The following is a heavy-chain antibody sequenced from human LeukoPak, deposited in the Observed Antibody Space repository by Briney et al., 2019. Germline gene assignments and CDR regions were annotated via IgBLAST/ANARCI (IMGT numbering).Heavy chain of an antibody. CDR1: GFTFSSYW. Sequence: GGSLRLSCAASGFTFSSYWMSWVRQAPGKGLEWVANIKQDGSEKYYVDSVKGRFTISRDNAKNSLYLQMNSRRAEDTAVYYCARDPTIFGVVIVPDYWGQGTLVTVSS. CDR2: IKQDGSEK. D-gene: IGHD3-3*01. V-gene: IGHV3-7*01. CDR3: ARDPTIFGVVIVPDY. J-gene: IGHJ4*02.